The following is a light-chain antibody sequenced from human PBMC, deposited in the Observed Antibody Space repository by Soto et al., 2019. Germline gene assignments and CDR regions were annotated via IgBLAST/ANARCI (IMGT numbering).Light chain of an antibody. CDR3: TSYTASSPFYV. V-gene: IGLV2-14*03. CDR1: RTNGDWHDY. J-gene: IGLJ1*01. Sequence: QSVLTHPASVSGSPGQSIAISCIGVRTNGDWHDYVSWYQQHPGQAPQLIIYDVYNRPSGVSDRFSGSKSGNTASLVISGLQAEDEADYFCTSYTASSPFYVFGAGTKVTVL. CDR2: DVY.